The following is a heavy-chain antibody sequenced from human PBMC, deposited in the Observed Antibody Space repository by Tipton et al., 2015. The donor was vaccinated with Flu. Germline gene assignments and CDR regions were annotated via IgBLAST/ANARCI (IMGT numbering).Heavy chain of an antibody. Sequence: LTCTVSGGSISSYYWGWIRQPPGKGLEWIGYIFYSGSTNYNPSLKSRVTMSVDTSNNRFSLKLSSVTAADTAVYYCASQRWLQSFIDYWGQGTLVTVSS. D-gene: IGHD5-24*01. J-gene: IGHJ4*02. CDR3: ASQRWLQSFIDY. CDR2: IFYSGST. CDR1: GGSISSYY. V-gene: IGHV4-59*01.